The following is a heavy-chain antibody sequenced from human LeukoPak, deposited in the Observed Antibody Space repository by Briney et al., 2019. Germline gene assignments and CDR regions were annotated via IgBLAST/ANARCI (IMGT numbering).Heavy chain of an antibody. V-gene: IGHV1-69*05. J-gene: IGHJ4*02. CDR1: GGTFSSYA. CDR2: IIPIFGTA. D-gene: IGHD3-3*01. CDR3: ARHSHNYDFWSGYPLDY. Sequence: SVKVSCXASGGTFSSYAISWVRQAPGQGLEWMGGIIPIFGTANYAQKFQGRVTITTDESTSTAYMELSSLRSEDTAVYYCARHSHNYDFWSGYPLDYWGQGTLVTVSS.